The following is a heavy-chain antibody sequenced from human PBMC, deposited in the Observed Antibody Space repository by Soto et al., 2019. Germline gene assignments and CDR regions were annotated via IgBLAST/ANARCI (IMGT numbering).Heavy chain of an antibody. CDR3: AKDICSGGSCYPDY. V-gene: IGHV3-9*01. J-gene: IGHJ4*02. Sequence: EVQLVESGGGLVQPGRSLRLSCAASGFTFDDYAMHWVRQAPGKGLEWVSGISWNSGSIGYADSVKGRFTISRDNAKNSLYLQMNSLRAEDTALYYCAKDICSGGSCYPDYWGQGTLVTVSS. CDR1: GFTFDDYA. D-gene: IGHD2-15*01. CDR2: ISWNSGSI.